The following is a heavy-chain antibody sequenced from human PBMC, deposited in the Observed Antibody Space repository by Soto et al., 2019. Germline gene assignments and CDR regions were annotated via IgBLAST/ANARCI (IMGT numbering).Heavy chain of an antibody. CDR1: GGSFSGYY. J-gene: IGHJ6*02. V-gene: IGHV4-34*01. CDR2: INHSGST. CDR3: ARVHYDFWSGYYKGYYYYYGMDV. Sequence: NPSETLSLTCAVYGGSFSGYYWSWIRQPPGKGLEWIGEINHSGSTNYNPSPKSRVTISVDTSKNQFSLKLSSVTAADTAVYYCARVHYDFWSGYYKGYYYYYGMDVWGQGTTVTVSS. D-gene: IGHD3-3*01.